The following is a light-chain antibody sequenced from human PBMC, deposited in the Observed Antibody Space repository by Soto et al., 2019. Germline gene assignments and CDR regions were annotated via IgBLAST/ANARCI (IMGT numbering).Light chain of an antibody. CDR1: QTVSSW. CDR2: DAS. V-gene: IGKV3-11*01. Sequence: EIQMTQSPPTLSSSAGERATISCRASQTVSSWLLWYQQKPGQAPRLLIHDASSRDTGTPARYSGSGSETDFTLTISSLEPEDFAIYYCQHRMNWPLTFGQGTRLEN. CDR3: QHRMNWPLT. J-gene: IGKJ5*01.